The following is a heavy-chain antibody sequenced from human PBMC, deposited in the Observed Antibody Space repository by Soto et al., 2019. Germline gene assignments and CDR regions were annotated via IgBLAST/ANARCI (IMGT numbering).Heavy chain of an antibody. CDR1: GGTFSSYA. D-gene: IGHD3-10*01. Sequence: ASVKVSCKASGGTFSSYAISWVRQAPGQGLEWMGGIIPIFGTANYAQKFQGRVTITADKSTSTAYMELSSLRSEDTAVYYCARATGGSGITIYYYGMDVWGQGTTVTVSS. V-gene: IGHV1-69*06. CDR2: IIPIFGTA. CDR3: ARATGGSGITIYYYGMDV. J-gene: IGHJ6*02.